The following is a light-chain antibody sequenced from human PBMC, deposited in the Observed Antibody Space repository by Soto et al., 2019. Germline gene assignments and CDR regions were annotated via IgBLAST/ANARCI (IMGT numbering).Light chain of an antibody. Sequence: QSVLTQPPSASGTPGQRVTISCSGSSSNIGSNFVYWYQQFPGTAPKLLIYRNNQRPSGVPDRFSGSKSGTSASLAISGLPSADEADYYCAAWDDSRSGLVFGGGTKLTVL. V-gene: IGLV1-47*01. J-gene: IGLJ3*02. CDR1: SSNIGSNF. CDR3: AAWDDSRSGLV. CDR2: RNN.